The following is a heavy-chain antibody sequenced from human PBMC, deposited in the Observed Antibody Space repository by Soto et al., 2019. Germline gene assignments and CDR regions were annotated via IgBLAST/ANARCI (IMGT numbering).Heavy chain of an antibody. D-gene: IGHD5-12*01. CDR2: IDSGGST. V-gene: IGHV3-66*01. J-gene: IGHJ6*02. CDR3: ATILTTITPEEHYYYGFDV. CDR1: GFSVSSSY. Sequence: EVQLVESWGGLVQPGGSLRLSCAASGFSVSSSYMNWVRQALGKGLACVSVIDSGGSTDHSDSVKGRFTISTDNSKNTVFLQMTSLRAEDTAVYYCATILTTITPEEHYYYGFDVWGQGTTVTVSS.